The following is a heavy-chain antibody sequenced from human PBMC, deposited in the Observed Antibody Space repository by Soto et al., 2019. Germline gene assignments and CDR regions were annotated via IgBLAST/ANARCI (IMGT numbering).Heavy chain of an antibody. J-gene: IGHJ5*02. D-gene: IGHD4-17*01. V-gene: IGHV3-7*04. Sequence: EVQLVESGGGLVQPGGTLRLSCATSGFTFSSYCMSWVRQAPGRGLEWVANINQDGSEKYYVDSVKGRFTISRDNAKNSLYLQMNSLRAEDTAVYYCARDRYIKGYYGDYPWGQGTLVTVSS. CDR1: GFTFSSYC. CDR2: INQDGSEK. CDR3: ARDRYIKGYYGDYP.